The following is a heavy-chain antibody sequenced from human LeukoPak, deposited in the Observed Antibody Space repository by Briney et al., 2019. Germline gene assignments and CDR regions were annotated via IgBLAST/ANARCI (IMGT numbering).Heavy chain of an antibody. J-gene: IGHJ4*02. V-gene: IGHV3-73*01. CDR1: GFTFSASA. CDR2: IRNKANDYAT. D-gene: IGHD3-22*01. Sequence: GGSLRLSCAASGFTFSASAMRWVRQASGKGLEWVGRIRNKANDYATLYAASVKGRFTISRDDSTNMAYLQMNSLNTEDTAMYYCTRHGNGDDTSGYTDYWGQGTLVTVSS. CDR3: TRHGNGDDTSGYTDY.